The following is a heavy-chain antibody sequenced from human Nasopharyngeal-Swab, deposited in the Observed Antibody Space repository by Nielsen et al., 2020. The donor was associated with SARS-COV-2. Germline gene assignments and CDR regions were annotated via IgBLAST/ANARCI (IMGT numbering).Heavy chain of an antibody. J-gene: IGHJ5*02. CDR1: GYTFTGYY. Sequence: ASVKVSCKASGYTFTGYYMHWVRQAPGQGLEWMGRINPNSGGTNYAQKFQGRVTMTRNTSISTAYMELSSLRSEDTAVYYCARGLISHCGGDCYSGWFDPWGQGTLVTVSS. D-gene: IGHD2-21*02. CDR2: INPNSGGT. V-gene: IGHV1-2*06. CDR3: ARGLISHCGGDCYSGWFDP.